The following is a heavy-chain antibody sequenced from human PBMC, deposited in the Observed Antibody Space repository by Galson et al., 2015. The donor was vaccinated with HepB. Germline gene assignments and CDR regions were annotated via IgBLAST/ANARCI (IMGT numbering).Heavy chain of an antibody. J-gene: IGHJ6*02. V-gene: IGHV3-30*18. Sequence: LRLSCAASGFTFSSYGMHWVRQAPGKGLEWVAVISYDGSNKYYADSVKGRFTISRDNSKNTLYLQMNSLRAEDTAVYYCAKDGTGYCSSTSCYGLEHYYYYYGMDVWGQGTTVTVSS. D-gene: IGHD2-2*03. CDR2: ISYDGSNK. CDR3: AKDGTGYCSSTSCYGLEHYYYYYGMDV. CDR1: GFTFSSYG.